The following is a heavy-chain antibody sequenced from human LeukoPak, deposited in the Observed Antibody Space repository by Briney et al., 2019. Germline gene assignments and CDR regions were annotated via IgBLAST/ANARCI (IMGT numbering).Heavy chain of an antibody. Sequence: SETLSLTCTVSGGSISIGSYCWGWIRQPPGKDLEWIGSIYYRGSTFYNPSLKSRVTISVDTSKNQISLKLNSVTAADTAVYYCARDSRWAIDYWGQGTLVTVSS. CDR3: ARDSRWAIDY. CDR2: IYYRGST. J-gene: IGHJ4*02. D-gene: IGHD3-16*01. CDR1: GGSISIGSYC. V-gene: IGHV4-39*07.